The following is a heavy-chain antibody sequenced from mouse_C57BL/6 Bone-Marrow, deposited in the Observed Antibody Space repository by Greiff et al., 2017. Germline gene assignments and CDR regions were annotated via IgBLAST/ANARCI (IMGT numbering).Heavy chain of an antibody. J-gene: IGHJ4*01. Sequence: QVQLQQPGAELVKPGASVKLSCKASGYTFTSYWMHWVKQRPGQGLEWIGMIHPNSGSTNYNEKFKSKATLTVDKSSSTAYMQLSSLTSEDSAVYYCARGRITTGDYYAMDYWGQGTSVTVSS. CDR3: ARGRITTGDYYAMDY. CDR1: GYTFTSYW. D-gene: IGHD2-4*01. V-gene: IGHV1-64*01. CDR2: IHPNSGST.